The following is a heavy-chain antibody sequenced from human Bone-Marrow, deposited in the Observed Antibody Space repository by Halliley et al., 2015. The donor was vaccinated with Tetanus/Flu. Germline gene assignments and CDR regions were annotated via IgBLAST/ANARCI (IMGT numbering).Heavy chain of an antibody. Sequence: GCIYNTGNSYYNPSLGGRVPISVDTSKSQFSLSVYSVTDADTAVYYCARTRGYSLAYNNFDHWGQGVLVTVSS. CDR3: ARTRGYSLAYNNFDH. D-gene: IGHD5-18*01. J-gene: IGHJ4*02. V-gene: IGHV4-30-2*04. CDR2: IYNTGNS.